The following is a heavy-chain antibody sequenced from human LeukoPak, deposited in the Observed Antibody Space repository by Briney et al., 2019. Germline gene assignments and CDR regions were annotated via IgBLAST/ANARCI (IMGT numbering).Heavy chain of an antibody. D-gene: IGHD1-26*01. CDR1: GYTFTAYY. Sequence: ASVKVSCQASGYTFTAYYVHWVRQAPGQGLEWMGWLNTYGGGTKCAQNFQDRVTMTRDTSINTVYMELSGLRSDDTAVYYCARGTGSSWFDPWGQGTLVTVSS. CDR3: ARGTGSSWFDP. V-gene: IGHV1-2*02. J-gene: IGHJ5*02. CDR2: LNTYGGGT.